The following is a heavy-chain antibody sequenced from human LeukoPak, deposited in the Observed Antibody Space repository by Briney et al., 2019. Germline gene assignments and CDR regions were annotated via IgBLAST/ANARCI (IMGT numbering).Heavy chain of an antibody. D-gene: IGHD2-15*01. CDR3: AKDPEDIVVVVAATGFDY. Sequence: ASVKVSCKASGYTFTSYGISWVRQAPGQGLEWMGWISAYNGNTNYAQKLQGRVTMTTDTSTSTAYMELRSLRSDDTAVYYCAKDPEDIVVVVAATGFDYWGQGTLVTVSS. J-gene: IGHJ4*02. V-gene: IGHV1-18*04. CDR2: ISAYNGNT. CDR1: GYTFTSYG.